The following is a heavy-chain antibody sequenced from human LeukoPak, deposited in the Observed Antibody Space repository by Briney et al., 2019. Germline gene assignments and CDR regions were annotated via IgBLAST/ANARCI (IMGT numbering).Heavy chain of an antibody. Sequence: PGGSLRLSCAASGFTFSYYWMHWVRQAPTKGLAWVSRIGSDGSSTNYADSVKGRFTISRDNTKSTVYLQMNSLRAEDTAVYYCARVSGGAFDIWGQGTLVTVSS. D-gene: IGHD2-15*01. J-gene: IGHJ3*02. CDR3: ARVSGGAFDI. CDR1: GFTFSYYW. V-gene: IGHV3-74*01. CDR2: IGSDGSST.